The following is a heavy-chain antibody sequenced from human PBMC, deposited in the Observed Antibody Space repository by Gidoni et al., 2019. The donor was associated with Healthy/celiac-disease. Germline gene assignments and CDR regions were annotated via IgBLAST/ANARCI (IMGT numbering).Heavy chain of an antibody. D-gene: IGHD3-22*01. J-gene: IGHJ6*02. CDR3: AKDLLDMIVVVKDYYYGMDV. CDR2: ISGSGGST. Sequence: EVQLLESGGGLVQPGGSLRLPCAASGFTFSRYSINWVRQAPGKGLGGVSAISGSGGSTYYADSVKGRFTISRDNSKNTLYLQMNSLRAEDTAVYYCAKDLLDMIVVVKDYYYGMDVWGQGTTVTVSS. V-gene: IGHV3-23*01. CDR1: GFTFSRYS.